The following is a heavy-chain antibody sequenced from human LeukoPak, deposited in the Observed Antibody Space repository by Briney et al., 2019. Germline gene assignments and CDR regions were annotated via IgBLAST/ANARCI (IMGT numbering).Heavy chain of an antibody. V-gene: IGHV4-4*07. D-gene: IGHD6-19*01. CDR1: GGSISSYS. CDR2: IYSNGSS. CDR3: ARGTAVAV. Sequence: SETLSLTCTVPGGSISSYSWTWIRQPAGKGLEWIGRIYSNGSSNYNPSLNSRVTMSVDMSKNQFSLKLTSVTAADTAVYYCARGTAVAVWGRGTLVTVSS. J-gene: IGHJ4*02.